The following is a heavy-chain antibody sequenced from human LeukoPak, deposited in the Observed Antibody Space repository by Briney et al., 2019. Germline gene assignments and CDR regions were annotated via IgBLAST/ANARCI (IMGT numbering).Heavy chain of an antibody. CDR3: ARSPWGYDSSGYSDGAYDY. Sequence: SETLSLTCTVSGGSISSGGYYWSWIRQHPGKGLEWIGYICYSGSTYYNPSLKSRVTISVDTSKNQFSLKLSSVTAADTAVYYCARSPWGYDSSGYSDGAYDYWGQGTLVTVSS. CDR2: ICYSGST. J-gene: IGHJ4*02. D-gene: IGHD3-22*01. V-gene: IGHV4-31*03. CDR1: GGSISSGGYY.